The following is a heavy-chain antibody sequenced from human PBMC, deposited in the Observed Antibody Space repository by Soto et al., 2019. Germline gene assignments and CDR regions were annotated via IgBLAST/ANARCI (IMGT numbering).Heavy chain of an antibody. CDR2: IYYSGST. J-gene: IGHJ5*02. V-gene: IGHV4-59*01. CDR3: ARKIGDWFDP. D-gene: IGHD3-22*01. Sequence: PSETLSLTCTVSGGSTSSYYWSWIRQPPGKGLEWIGYIYYSGSTNYNPSLKSRVTISVDASKNQFSLKLSSVTAADTAVYYCARKIGDWFDPWGQGTLVTVSS. CDR1: GGSTSSYY.